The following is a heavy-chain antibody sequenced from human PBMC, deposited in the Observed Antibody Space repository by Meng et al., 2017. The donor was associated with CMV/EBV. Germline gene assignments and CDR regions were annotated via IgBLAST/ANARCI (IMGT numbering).Heavy chain of an antibody. CDR1: GFTVSSNY. Sequence: GGSLRLSCAASGFTVSSNYMSWVRQAPGKGLEWVSVIYSGGSTYYADSVKGRFTTSRDNSKNTLYLQMNSLRAEDTAVYYCARGQEGRYYYYGMDVWGQGTTVTVSS. CDR3: ARGQEGRYYYYGMDV. V-gene: IGHV3-53*01. CDR2: IYSGGST. J-gene: IGHJ6*02.